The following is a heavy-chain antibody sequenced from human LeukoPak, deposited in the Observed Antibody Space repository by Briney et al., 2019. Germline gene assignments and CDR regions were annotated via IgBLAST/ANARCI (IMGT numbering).Heavy chain of an antibody. D-gene: IGHD2-15*01. V-gene: IGHV3-23*01. CDR1: GGSISSGGYS. CDR3: AKTGLIGVVAACPDY. Sequence: ETLSLTCAVSGGSISSGGYSWSWIRQPPGKGLEWVSAISGSGGSTYYADSVKGRFTISRDNSKNTLYLQMNSLRAEDTAVYYCAKTGLIGVVAACPDYWGQEPWLPSPQ. CDR2: ISGSGGST. J-gene: IGHJ4*01.